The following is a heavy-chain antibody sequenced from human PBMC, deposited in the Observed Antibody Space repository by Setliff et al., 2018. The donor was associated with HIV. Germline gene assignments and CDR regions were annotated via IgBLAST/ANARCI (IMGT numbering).Heavy chain of an antibody. CDR3: VRQGLTMNRGVPAPILYYFDY. D-gene: IGHD3-10*01. V-gene: IGHV4-39*01. Sequence: PSETLSLTCTVSGGSIISSSYYWGWIRQPPGKGLEWIGTMYYRGTTYNNPSLKSRVTFSADTSKNQSSLNLNSVTATDTAVYYCVRQGLTMNRGVPAPILYYFDYWGQGSLVTVSS. J-gene: IGHJ4*02. CDR1: GGSIISSSYY. CDR2: MYYRGTT.